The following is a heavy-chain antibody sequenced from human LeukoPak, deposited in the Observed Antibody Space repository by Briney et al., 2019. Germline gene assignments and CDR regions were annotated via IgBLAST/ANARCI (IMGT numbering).Heavy chain of an antibody. D-gene: IGHD6-19*01. J-gene: IGHJ4*02. Sequence: GASVKVSCKASGYTFTSFYITWVRQAPGQGLEWLGWISAYSGSTIYAQKFQGRVTMTIDRSTNTAYMELRSLRYDDTAVYWCTRGYGGWPTYIDYWGQGSLVIVSS. CDR3: TRGYGGWPTYIDY. CDR2: ISAYSGST. V-gene: IGHV1-18*01. CDR1: GYTFTSFY.